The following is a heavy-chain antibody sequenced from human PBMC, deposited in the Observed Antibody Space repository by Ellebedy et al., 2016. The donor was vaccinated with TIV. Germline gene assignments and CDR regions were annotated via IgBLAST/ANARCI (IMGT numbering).Heavy chain of an antibody. CDR1: GGSISSGDYY. D-gene: IGHD3-16*01. Sequence: MPSETLSLTCTVSGGSISSGDYYWSWIRQHPGQDLEWIGSIYDSGSTYYTPSLRRRVTIALDTSRTQFSLKLSSVPAADTAMYYCAREFGVENWFDPWGQGTLVTVSS. J-gene: IGHJ5*02. CDR3: AREFGVENWFDP. V-gene: IGHV4-31*03. CDR2: IYDSGST.